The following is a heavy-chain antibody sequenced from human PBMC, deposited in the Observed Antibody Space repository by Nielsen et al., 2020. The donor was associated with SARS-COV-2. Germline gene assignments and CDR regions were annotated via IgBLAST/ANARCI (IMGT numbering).Heavy chain of an antibody. CDR2: IYYSGST. Sequence: SETLSLTCTVSGGSISSGDYYWGWIRQPPGKGLEWIGSIYYSGSTYYNPSLKSRVTISVDTSKNQFSLKLSSVTAADTAVYYCARNPYCSGGSCYSGAFDIWGQGTMVTVSS. CDR1: GGSISSGDYY. J-gene: IGHJ3*02. V-gene: IGHV4-39*07. D-gene: IGHD2-15*01. CDR3: ARNPYCSGGSCYSGAFDI.